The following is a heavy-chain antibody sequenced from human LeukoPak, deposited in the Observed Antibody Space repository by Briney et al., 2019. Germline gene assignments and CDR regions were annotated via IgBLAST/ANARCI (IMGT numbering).Heavy chain of an antibody. CDR3: ARADYYETSGPFGY. J-gene: IGHJ4*02. CDR1: GFTFSTYT. D-gene: IGHD3-22*01. V-gene: IGHV3-21*01. Sequence: PGGSLRLSCAASGFTFSTYTMNWVRQAPGKGLEWVSSISSTSSNIYYADSVKGRFTISRDNAKNSLYLQMNSLRAEDTAVYYCARADYYETSGPFGYWGQGTLVIVSS. CDR2: ISSTSSNI.